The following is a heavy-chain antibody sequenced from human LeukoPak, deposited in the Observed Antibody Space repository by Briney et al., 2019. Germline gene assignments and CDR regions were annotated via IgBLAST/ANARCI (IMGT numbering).Heavy chain of an antibody. Sequence: PGGSLRLSCAASGFTFSSYWMSWVRQAPGKGREWVANIKKDGSEKYYVDSVKGRFTISRDNAKNSLFLQMNSLRAEDTAVYYCAVGGSCHYHWGQGTLVTVSS. J-gene: IGHJ5*02. V-gene: IGHV3-7*03. CDR1: GFTFSSYW. CDR2: IKKDGSEK. D-gene: IGHD2-15*01. CDR3: AVGGSCHYH.